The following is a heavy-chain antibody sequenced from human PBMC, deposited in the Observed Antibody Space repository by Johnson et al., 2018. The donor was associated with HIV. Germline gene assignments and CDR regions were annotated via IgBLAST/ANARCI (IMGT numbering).Heavy chain of an antibody. CDR2: INSDGINI. CDR1: GFPFDDYG. Sequence: VQLVESGGGLVQPGGSLRLSCAASGFPFDDYGMNWVRQAPGEGLVWVSHINSDGINITYADSVTGRFTISRDNAKNTLYLKMNSLKAEDTAVYYCARDMCSGGSCYAFDIWGQGTMVTVSS. V-gene: IGHV3-74*01. J-gene: IGHJ3*02. D-gene: IGHD2-15*01. CDR3: ARDMCSGGSCYAFDI.